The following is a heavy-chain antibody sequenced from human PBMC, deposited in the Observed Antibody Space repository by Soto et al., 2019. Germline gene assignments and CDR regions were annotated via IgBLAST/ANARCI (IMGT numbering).Heavy chain of an antibody. CDR1: SGPSSSHN. CDR3: VRQGIGNLHGLVDV. J-gene: IGHJ6*02. CDR2: VYNTGGT. V-gene: IGHV4-59*08. Sequence: QVQLQQSGPGLVKPSETLSLTCTVSSGPSSSHNWGWIRQSPGRGLEWIGYVYNTGGTSYNPSLKSRVTISADTSANHISLTLSFVTAADTAIYYCVRQGIGNLHGLVDVWGQGTTVSFSS. D-gene: IGHD1-1*01.